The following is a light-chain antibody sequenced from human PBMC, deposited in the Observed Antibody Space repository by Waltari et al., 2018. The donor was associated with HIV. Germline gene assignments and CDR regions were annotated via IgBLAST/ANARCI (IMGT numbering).Light chain of an antibody. Sequence: DIQMTQSPSSLSASVGDRVTITCQASQYIRKYLNWYQQRPGKAPKLLIYLASNLETGVPSRFSGSGSGTDFTLTISSLQSEDIGTYYCQQYVSLPITFGPGTKVDIK. CDR3: QQYVSLPIT. J-gene: IGKJ3*01. CDR1: QYIRKY. CDR2: LAS. V-gene: IGKV1-33*01.